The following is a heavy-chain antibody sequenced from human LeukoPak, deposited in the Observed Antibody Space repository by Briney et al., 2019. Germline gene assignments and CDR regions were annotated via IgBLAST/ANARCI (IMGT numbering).Heavy chain of an antibody. J-gene: IGHJ4*02. CDR3: AKDRQDYGAH. CDR2: IRYDGIHE. D-gene: IGHD4/OR15-4a*01. V-gene: IGHV3-30*02. Sequence: HAGGSLRLSCESSGFTFSSYGFHWVRQAPGKGLEWVAFIRYDGIHEFYADSVKGRFIISRDNSKNTLFLQMNSLRAEDAAVYYCAKDRQDYGAHWGQGALVTVSS. CDR1: GFTFSSYG.